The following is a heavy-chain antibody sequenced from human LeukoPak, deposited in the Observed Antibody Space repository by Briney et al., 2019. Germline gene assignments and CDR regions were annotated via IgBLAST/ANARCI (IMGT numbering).Heavy chain of an antibody. J-gene: IGHJ4*02. CDR3: ATPGGLDSNYIFDY. CDR2: INPNSGGT. CDR1: GYTFTGYY. V-gene: IGHV1-2*02. D-gene: IGHD4-11*01. Sequence: ASVKVSCKASGYTFTGYYMHRVRQAPGQGLEWMGWINPNSGGTNYAQDFHSRVTMTRDTSISTAYMELSRLRSDDTAVYYCATPGGLDSNYIFDYWGQGTLVTVSS.